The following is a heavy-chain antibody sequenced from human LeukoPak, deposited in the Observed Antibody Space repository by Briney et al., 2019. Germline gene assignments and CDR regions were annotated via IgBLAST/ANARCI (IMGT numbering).Heavy chain of an antibody. D-gene: IGHD6-6*01. J-gene: IGHJ6*02. Sequence: ASVKVSCKASGYTFTSYAMHWVRQAPGQRLEWMGWISVGNGNTKYSQKFQGRVTITRDTSASTAYMELSSLRSEDTAVYYCASSSSSAHFYGMDVWGQGTTVTVSS. CDR2: ISVGNGNT. V-gene: IGHV1-3*01. CDR1: GYTFTSYA. CDR3: ASSSSSAHFYGMDV.